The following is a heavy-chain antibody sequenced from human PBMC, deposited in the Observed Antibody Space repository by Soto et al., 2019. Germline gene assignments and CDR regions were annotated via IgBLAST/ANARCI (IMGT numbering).Heavy chain of an antibody. J-gene: IGHJ5*02. CDR2: IYYSGST. D-gene: IGHD4-17*01. CDR3: ARLVNGGQRGWFDP. V-gene: IGHV4-39*01. Sequence: SETLSLTCTVSGGSISSSSYYWGWIRQPPGKGLEWIGSIYYSGSTYYNPSLKSRVTISVDTSKNQFSLKLSSVTAADTAVYYCARLVNGGQRGWFDPWGQGTLDTVSS. CDR1: GGSISSSSYY.